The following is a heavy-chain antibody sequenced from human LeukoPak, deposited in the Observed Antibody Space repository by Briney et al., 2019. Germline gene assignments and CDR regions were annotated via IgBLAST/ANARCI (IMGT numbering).Heavy chain of an antibody. Sequence: GGSLRLSCAASGFTFNSYSMNWVRQAPGKGLERVSIISSSGTDIYYADSVMGRFTISRDNANDSLYLQMKSLRGEDTAVYYCARSLNGFLNFDYWGQGTLVTVSS. CDR2: ISSSGTDI. CDR1: GFTFNSYS. CDR3: ARSLNGFLNFDY. V-gene: IGHV3-21*01. D-gene: IGHD2-8*01. J-gene: IGHJ4*02.